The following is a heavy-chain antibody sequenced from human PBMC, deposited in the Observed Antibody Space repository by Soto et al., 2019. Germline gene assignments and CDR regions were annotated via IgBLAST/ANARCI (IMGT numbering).Heavy chain of an antibody. CDR3: ASATTSVLTEDFGY. Sequence: QVQLGESGGGVVQPGRSLRLSCAASGFTFSSYGMHWVRQAPGKGLEWVAVIWYDGSNKYYADSVKGRFTISRDNSKNTLDLQMNNLRAEDTAVYYCASATTSVLTEDFGYWGQGALVTVSS. CDR1: GFTFSSYG. V-gene: IGHV3-33*01. CDR2: IWYDGSNK. J-gene: IGHJ4*02. D-gene: IGHD7-27*01.